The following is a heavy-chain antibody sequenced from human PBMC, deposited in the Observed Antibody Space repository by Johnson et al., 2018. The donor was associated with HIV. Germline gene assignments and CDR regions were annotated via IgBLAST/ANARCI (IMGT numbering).Heavy chain of an antibody. CDR3: AKDINAGGSRGNAAFDI. D-gene: IGHD6-13*01. V-gene: IGHV3-9*01. CDR1: GFTFDDYA. J-gene: IGHJ3*02. Sequence: VQLVESEGGLVQPGRSLRLSCAASGFTFDDYAMHWVRQAPGKGLEWVSGISRNSGRIGYADSVKGRFTISRDNAKSSLYLQMNSLRGDDTALYYCAKDINAGGSRGNAAFDIWGQGTMVTVSS. CDR2: ISRNSGRI.